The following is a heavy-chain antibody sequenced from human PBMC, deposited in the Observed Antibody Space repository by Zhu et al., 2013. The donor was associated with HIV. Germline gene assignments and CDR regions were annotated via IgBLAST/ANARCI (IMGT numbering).Heavy chain of an antibody. J-gene: IGHJ3*02. Sequence: QVQLVQSGAEVKKPGASVKVSCKASGYTFTSYGISWVRQAPGQGLEWMGWISAYNGNTNYAQKLQGRVTMTTDTSTSTAYMELRSLRSDDTAVYYCAISEGGLDGSYIPKNAFDIVGQGTMVTVSS. CDR2: ISAYNGNT. CDR3: AISEGGLDGSYIPKNAFDI. V-gene: IGHV1-18*01. D-gene: IGHD1-26*01. CDR1: GYTFTSYG.